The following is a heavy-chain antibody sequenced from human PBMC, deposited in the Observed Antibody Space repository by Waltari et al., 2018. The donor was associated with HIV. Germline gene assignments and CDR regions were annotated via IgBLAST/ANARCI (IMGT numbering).Heavy chain of an antibody. D-gene: IGHD3-22*01. J-gene: IGHJ4*02. V-gene: IGHV2-5*02. CDR1: GFSLSTRGVG. Sequence: QITLKESGPTLVKPTQTLTLTCTFSGFSLSTRGVGVGWIRQPPGKALEWLALIYWDDDKHYSPSLKSRLTITKDTSKNQVVLTMTNMDPVDTATYYCAHLRPRNFYDTSGPFDYWGQGTLLTVSS. CDR3: AHLRPRNFYDTSGPFDY. CDR2: IYWDDDK.